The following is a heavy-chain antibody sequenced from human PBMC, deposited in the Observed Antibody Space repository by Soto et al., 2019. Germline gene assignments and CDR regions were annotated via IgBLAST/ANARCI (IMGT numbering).Heavy chain of an antibody. CDR1: GDSFSDYY. V-gene: IGHV4-59*12. CDR2: VFHSATT. D-gene: IGHD3-22*01. CDR3: ARGHFSSGWPIDH. J-gene: IGHJ4*02. Sequence: QVHLQESGPGLVKPSETLTLTCTVSGDSFSDYYWNWIRQAPGKGLEWIGFVFHSATTSYNPSLKTRVAISDDTSKKQFCLRLTSLNAADTAIYYCARGHFSSGWPIDHWGQGILVTVSS.